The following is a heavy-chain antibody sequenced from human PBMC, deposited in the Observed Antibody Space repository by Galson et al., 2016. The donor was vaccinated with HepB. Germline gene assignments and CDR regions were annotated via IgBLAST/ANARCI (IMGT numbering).Heavy chain of an antibody. V-gene: IGHV3-74*01. CDR2: INTDGTTT. J-gene: IGHJ4*02. D-gene: IGHD3-3*01. CDR1: EFIFSNYW. CDR3: ARGGIFPFDF. Sequence: SLRLSCAASEFIFSNYWMHWVCQAPGKGLVWVSRINTDGTTTNYADSVKGRFTVSRDNAKNTLYLQMNSLRAEDTAIYYCARGGIFPFDFWGQGSLVTVSP.